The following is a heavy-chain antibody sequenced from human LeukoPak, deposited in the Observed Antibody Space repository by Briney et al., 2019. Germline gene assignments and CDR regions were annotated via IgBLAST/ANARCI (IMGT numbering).Heavy chain of an antibody. CDR2: IVVGSGNT. V-gene: IGHV1-58*01. Sequence: GASVKVSCKASGSTFTSSAVQWVRQARGQRLEWIGWIVVGSGNTNYAQKFQERVTITRDMSTSTAYMELSSLRSEDTAVYYCSSTSPGVDYYYGMDVWGQGTTVTVSS. CDR1: GSTFTSSA. D-gene: IGHD2-2*01. CDR3: SSTSPGVDYYYGMDV. J-gene: IGHJ6*02.